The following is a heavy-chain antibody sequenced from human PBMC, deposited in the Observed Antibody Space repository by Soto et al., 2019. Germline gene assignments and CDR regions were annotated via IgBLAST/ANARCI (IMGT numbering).Heavy chain of an antibody. CDR1: GFTFSSYW. CDR3: ARADCTNGVCYTPTYATDAFDI. J-gene: IGHJ3*02. V-gene: IGHV3-7*04. Sequence: GGSLRLSCAASGFTFSSYWMSWVRQAPGKGLEWVANIKQDGSEKYYVDSVKGRFTISRDNAKNSLYLQMNSLRAEDTAVYYCARADCTNGVCYTPTYATDAFDIWGQGTMVTVSS. CDR2: IKQDGSEK. D-gene: IGHD2-8*01.